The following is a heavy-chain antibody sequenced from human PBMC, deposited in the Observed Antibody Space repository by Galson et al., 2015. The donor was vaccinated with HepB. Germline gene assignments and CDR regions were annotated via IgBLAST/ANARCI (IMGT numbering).Heavy chain of an antibody. Sequence: CAISGDSVSSNSAAWNWIRQSPSRGLEWLGRTYYRSKWYNDYAVSVKSRITINPDTSKNQFSLKLSSVTAADTAVYYCARGGFATVTTWSPNYWYFDLWGRGTLVTVSS. D-gene: IGHD4-17*01. J-gene: IGHJ2*01. CDR3: ARGGFATVTTWSPNYWYFDL. V-gene: IGHV6-1*01. CDR1: GDSVSSNSAA. CDR2: TYYRSKWYN.